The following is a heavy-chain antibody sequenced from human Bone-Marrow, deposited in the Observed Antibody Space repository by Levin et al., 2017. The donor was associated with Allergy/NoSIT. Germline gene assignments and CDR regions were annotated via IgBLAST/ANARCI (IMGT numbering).Heavy chain of an antibody. CDR1: GLSFSDCY. Sequence: GESLKISCAASGLSFSDCYMTWIRQAAGKGLEWVSYISSRGSYTNYADSVKGRFTISRDNAKNSVYLQMNSLRAEDTAIYYCARVRARPKFHITVAIFDSFDYWGQGILVTVSS. J-gene: IGHJ4*02. CDR3: ARVRARPKFHITVAIFDSFDY. D-gene: IGHD3-10*01. CDR2: ISSRGSYT. V-gene: IGHV3-11*03.